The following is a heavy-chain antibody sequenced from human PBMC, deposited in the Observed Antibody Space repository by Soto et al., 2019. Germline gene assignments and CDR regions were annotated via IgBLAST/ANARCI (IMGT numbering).Heavy chain of an antibody. J-gene: IGHJ3*02. D-gene: IGHD6-13*01. V-gene: IGHV1-18*01. CDR2: ISAYNGNT. CDR3: ARDFFRISGSSWYGSAFDI. Sequence: QVQLVQSGAEVKKPGASVKVSCKASGYTFTSYGISWVRQAPGQGLEWMGWISAYNGNTNYAQKLQGRVTMTTDTSTSTAYMELRSLTSDDTAVYYCARDFFRISGSSWYGSAFDIWGQGTMVTVSS. CDR1: GYTFTSYG.